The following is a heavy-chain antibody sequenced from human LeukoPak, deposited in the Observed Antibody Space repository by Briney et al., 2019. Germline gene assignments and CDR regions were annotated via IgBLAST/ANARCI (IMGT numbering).Heavy chain of an antibody. Sequence: GGSLRLSCATSEITFSSYVMSWVRQAPGKGLEWVSTISGGGLTTHYADSVKGRFTISRDNSENTLYLQVTSLRAEDTAVYYCAKDQGDRVGSSVSWGQGTLVTVSS. CDR2: ISGGGLTT. CDR1: EITFSSYV. J-gene: IGHJ4*02. CDR3: AKDQGDRVGSSVS. V-gene: IGHV3-23*01. D-gene: IGHD2-2*01.